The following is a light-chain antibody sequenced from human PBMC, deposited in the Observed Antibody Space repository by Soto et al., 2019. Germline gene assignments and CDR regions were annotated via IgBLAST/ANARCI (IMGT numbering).Light chain of an antibody. CDR2: KAS. CDR1: QSINSW. Sequence: DIQMTQSPSTLSASVGDRVTITCRASQSINSWLAWYQQKPGKATKLLIYKASSLESGVPSRFSGSGSGTEFTLTISSLQADDFAAYYCQQYEIYPITCGQGTRLEIK. V-gene: IGKV1-5*03. J-gene: IGKJ5*01. CDR3: QQYEIYPIT.